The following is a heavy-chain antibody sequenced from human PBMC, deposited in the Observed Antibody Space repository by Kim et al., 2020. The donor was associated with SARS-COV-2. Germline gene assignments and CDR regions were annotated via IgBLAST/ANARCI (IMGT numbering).Heavy chain of an antibody. D-gene: IGHD1-20*01. Sequence: PSLKSRVTISVDTSKNQFSLKLSSVTAADTAVYYCARDEGFNWNRKSFDYWGQGTLVTVSS. CDR3: ARDEGFNWNRKSFDY. J-gene: IGHJ4*02. V-gene: IGHV4-39*07.